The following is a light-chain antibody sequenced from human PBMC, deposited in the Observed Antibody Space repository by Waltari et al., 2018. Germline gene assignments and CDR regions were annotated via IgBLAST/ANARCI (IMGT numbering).Light chain of an antibody. CDR2: QDN. J-gene: IGLJ1*01. CDR3: QAWDSSSYV. V-gene: IGLV3-1*01. CDR1: NLGEKY. Sequence: SYELTQPPSVSVSPGPTASVTCSGENLGEKYTCWYQQKPGQFPVLVMYQDNKRPSGIPERFSGSNSGNTATLTISGTQGMDEADYYCQAWDSSSYVFGTGTKVTVL.